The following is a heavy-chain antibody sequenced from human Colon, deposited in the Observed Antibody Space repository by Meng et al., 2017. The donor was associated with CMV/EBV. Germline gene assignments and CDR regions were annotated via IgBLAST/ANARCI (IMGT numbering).Heavy chain of an antibody. CDR2: ISGSGGST. CDR1: GFTFSTYA. Sequence: GFTFSTYAMSWVRQAPGKGLEWVAAISGSGGSTYYADSVKGRFTISRDNSKNTLYLQMNTLRADDTAIYYCAKDRALGGGAYYFEDWGQGTLVTVSS. V-gene: IGHV3-23*01. CDR3: AKDRALGGGAYYFED. J-gene: IGHJ4*02. D-gene: IGHD3-3*01.